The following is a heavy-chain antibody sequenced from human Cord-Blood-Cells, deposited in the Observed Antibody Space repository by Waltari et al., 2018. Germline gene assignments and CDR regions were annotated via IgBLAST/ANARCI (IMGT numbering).Heavy chain of an antibody. Sequence: QVQLVESGGGVVQPGRSLRLSCAASGFTFSSYGMHWVRQAPGKGLEWVAVIWYDGSNKYYADSVKGRFTIARDNSKNTLYLQMNSRRAEDTAVYYCARDRAILTGYDAFDIWGQGTMVTVSS. D-gene: IGHD3-9*01. J-gene: IGHJ3*02. CDR1: GFTFSSYG. CDR2: IWYDGSNK. CDR3: ARDRAILTGYDAFDI. V-gene: IGHV3-33*01.